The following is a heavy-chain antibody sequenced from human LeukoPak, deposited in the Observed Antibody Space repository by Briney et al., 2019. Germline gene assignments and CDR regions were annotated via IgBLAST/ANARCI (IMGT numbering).Heavy chain of an antibody. Sequence: GGSLRLSCAASGFTFSNHAMSWVRQAPGKGLEWVSVISGSGSITYYADSVKGRFTISRDNPRNTLYLQMNSLRAEDTAMYHCAKEWELTYWGQGTLVTVSS. V-gene: IGHV3-23*01. CDR2: ISGSGSIT. CDR3: AKEWELTY. CDR1: GFTFSNHA. J-gene: IGHJ4*02. D-gene: IGHD1-26*01.